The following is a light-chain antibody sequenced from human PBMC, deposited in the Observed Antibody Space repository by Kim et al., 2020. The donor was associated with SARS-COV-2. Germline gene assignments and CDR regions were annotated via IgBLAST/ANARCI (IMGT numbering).Light chain of an antibody. V-gene: IGLV2-14*01. CDR1: SSDVGGYNY. J-gene: IGLJ3*02. CDR3: SSYTSSSTWV. Sequence: QSALTQPASVSGSPGQSITISCTGTSSDVGGYNYVSWYQQHPDKAPKLIIYDVSKRPSGVSNRFSGSKSGDTASLTISGLQAEDEADYYCSSYTSSSTWVFGGGTQVTVL. CDR2: DVS.